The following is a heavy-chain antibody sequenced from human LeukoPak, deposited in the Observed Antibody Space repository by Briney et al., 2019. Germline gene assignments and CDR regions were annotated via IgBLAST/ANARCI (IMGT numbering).Heavy chain of an antibody. Sequence: PGGPLRLSCAASGFTFSSYGMHWVRQAPGKGLEWVAFIRYDGSNKYYADSVRGRFTISRDNAKNSLYLQMNSLRAEDTAVYYCARGLQQLVRGFNYYFMDVWGKGTTVTVSS. CDR3: ARGLQQLVRGFNYYFMDV. CDR2: IRYDGSNK. CDR1: GFTFSSYG. D-gene: IGHD6-13*01. J-gene: IGHJ6*03. V-gene: IGHV3-30*02.